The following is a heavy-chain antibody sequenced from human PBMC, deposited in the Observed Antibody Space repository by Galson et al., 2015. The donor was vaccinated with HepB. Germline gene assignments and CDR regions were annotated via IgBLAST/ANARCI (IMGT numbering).Heavy chain of an antibody. D-gene: IGHD3-16*01. CDR3: VKEGPPSLGFGMDG. CDR2: IWTDTITA. Sequence: SLRLSCAASGFSFSTYGMEWVRQTPGKGLEWVAIIWTDTITAYYAESVKGRFTISRDNSHNMVFLQMNGLRDEDTATYYCVKEGPPSLGFGMDGWGQGTSVIVSS. CDR1: GFSFSTYG. J-gene: IGHJ6*01. V-gene: IGHV3-33*06.